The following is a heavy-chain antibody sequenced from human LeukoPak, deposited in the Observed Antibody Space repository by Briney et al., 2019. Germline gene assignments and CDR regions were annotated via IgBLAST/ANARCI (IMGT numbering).Heavy chain of an antibody. J-gene: IGHJ4*02. V-gene: IGHV3-30*02. CDR2: IRYDGSNK. D-gene: IGHD3-10*01. CDR3: AKGVRLTMVRVFDY. CDR1: GFTFSSYG. Sequence: GGSLRLSCAASGFTFSSYGMHWVRQAPGKGLAWVAFIRYDGSNKYYADSVKGRFTISRDNSKNTLYLQMNSLRAEDTAGYYCAKGVRLTMVRVFDYWGQGTLVTVSS.